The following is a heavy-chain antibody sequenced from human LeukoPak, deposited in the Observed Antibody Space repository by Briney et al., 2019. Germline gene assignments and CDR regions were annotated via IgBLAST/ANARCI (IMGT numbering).Heavy chain of an antibody. CDR2: INWNGGST. CDR3: ARDSLRTALYYMDV. J-gene: IGHJ6*03. CDR1: GFTFDDHG. V-gene: IGHV3-20*04. Sequence: GGSLRVSCAASGFTFDDHGMSWVRQAPGKGLEWVSGINWNGGSTGYADSVKGRFTISRDNSKNSLYLQMNSLRAADTAVYYCARDSLRTALYYMDVWGKGTTVTVSS.